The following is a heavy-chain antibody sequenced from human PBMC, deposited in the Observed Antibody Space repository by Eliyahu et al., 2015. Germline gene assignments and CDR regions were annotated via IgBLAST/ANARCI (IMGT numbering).Heavy chain of an antibody. D-gene: IGHD2/OR15-2a*01. Sequence: QVQLVQSGAEMKKPGAXVRXSXXCSGFXFGXYXMHWVRQAPGEGPEWMGWISPNTGGTIYGQQFQGRVTMTSEKSSRTVYMQLSSLTSDDSAVYFCARQAMGILGTPFDSWGQGTLVSVSS. CDR2: ISPNTGGT. V-gene: IGHV1-2*02. CDR1: GFXFGXYX. J-gene: IGHJ4*02. CDR3: ARQAMGILGTPFDS.